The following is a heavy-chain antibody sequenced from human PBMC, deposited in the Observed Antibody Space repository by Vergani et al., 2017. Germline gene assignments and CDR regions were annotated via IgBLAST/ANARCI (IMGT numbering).Heavy chain of an antibody. D-gene: IGHD3-9*01. Sequence: QMHLQESGPGLVKPSETLSLSCTVSGGSFSSDYWSWIRQPAGERLEWIGRVSATGSAVYNPSLSSRVTLSVDTSKNQFSLKLRSVTAADTAVYFCARVMYRDEASTGYRLEGMDIWGQGTTVTISS. J-gene: IGHJ6*02. CDR3: ARVMYRDEASTGYRLEGMDI. CDR1: GGSFSSDY. CDR2: VSATGSA. V-gene: IGHV4-4*07.